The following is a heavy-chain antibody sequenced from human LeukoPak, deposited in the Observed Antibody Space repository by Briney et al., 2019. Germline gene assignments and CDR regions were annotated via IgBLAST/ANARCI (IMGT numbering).Heavy chain of an antibody. V-gene: IGHV3-7*01. CDR3: AREFYYYDSSGYWGY. CDR2: IKKDGSEK. Sequence: GGSLRLSCAASGFTFSSYWMSWVRQAPGKGLEWVANIKKDGSEKYYVDSVKGRFTISRDNAKNSLYLQMNSLRAEDTAVYYCAREFYYYDSSGYWGYWGQGTLVTVSS. J-gene: IGHJ4*02. D-gene: IGHD3-22*01. CDR1: GFTFSSYW.